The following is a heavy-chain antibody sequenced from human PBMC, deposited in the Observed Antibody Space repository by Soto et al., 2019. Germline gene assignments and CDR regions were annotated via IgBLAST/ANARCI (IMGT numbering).Heavy chain of an antibody. D-gene: IGHD2-21*01. J-gene: IGHJ6*03. Sequence: QVQLVQSGAEVRKPGSSVKVSCAASGGSFISYIFTWVRQAPGQGLEWMGRSISIQGRADYALKFQDRVTITADRSTQTVYMELRSLRPEDTALYYCAKSLVFVDHAYMDVWGKGTTVTVSS. V-gene: IGHV1-69*02. CDR3: AKSLVFVDHAYMDV. CDR2: SISIQGRA. CDR1: GGSFISYI.